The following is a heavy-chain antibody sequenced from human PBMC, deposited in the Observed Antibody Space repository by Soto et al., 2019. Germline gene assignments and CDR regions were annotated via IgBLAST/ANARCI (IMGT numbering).Heavy chain of an antibody. CDR3: ARLGYGYYFDY. CDR2: IDPSDSYT. V-gene: IGHV5-10-1*01. CDR1: GYRFTNSW. Sequence: GESLKISCKGSGYRFTNSWITWVRQMPGKGLEWMGRIDPSDSYTNYSPSFQGHVTISVDKSISTAHLQWSSLKASDTAIYYCARLGYGYYFDYWGQGTLVTVSS. J-gene: IGHJ4*02. D-gene: IGHD1-1*01.